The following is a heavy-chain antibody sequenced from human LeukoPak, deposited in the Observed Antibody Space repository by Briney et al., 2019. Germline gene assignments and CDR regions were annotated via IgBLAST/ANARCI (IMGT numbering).Heavy chain of an antibody. CDR3: ARRYCTDGSCYDNWFGP. D-gene: IGHD2-15*01. CDR1: GYTFTSYG. Sequence: ASVKVSCKASGYTFTSYGISWVRQAPGQGLEWMGWISAYNGNTNYAQKLQGRVTMTTDTSTSTAYMELRSLRSDDTAVYYCARRYCTDGSCYDNWFGPWGQGTLVTVSS. V-gene: IGHV1-18*01. CDR2: ISAYNGNT. J-gene: IGHJ5*02.